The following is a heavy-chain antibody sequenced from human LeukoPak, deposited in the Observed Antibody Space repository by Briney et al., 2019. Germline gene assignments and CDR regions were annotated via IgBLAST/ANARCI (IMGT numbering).Heavy chain of an antibody. D-gene: IGHD1-26*01. V-gene: IGHV3-23*01. CDR1: GFTFSTYA. CDR2: ISGSGGST. Sequence: GGSLRLSCTPSGFTFSTYAMSWVRQAPGKGLEWVSGISGSGGSTYYADSVKGRFAISRDNSKNTLYLQMSSLRAEDTAVYYCAKGIESSGTYYTSFDYWGQGTLVTVSS. J-gene: IGHJ4*02. CDR3: AKGIESSGTYYTSFDY.